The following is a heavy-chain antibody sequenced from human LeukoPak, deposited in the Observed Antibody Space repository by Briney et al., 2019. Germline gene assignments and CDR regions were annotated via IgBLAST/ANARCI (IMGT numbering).Heavy chain of an antibody. J-gene: IGHJ5*02. V-gene: IGHV4-30-4*01. CDR1: GGSISSGDYY. Sequence: SETLSLTCTVSGGSISSGDYYWSWIRQPPGKGLEWIGYIYYSGSTYYNPSLKSRVTISVDTSKNQFSLKLSSVTAADTAVYYCARVVVVPAALNWFDPWGQGTLVTVSS. CDR2: IYYSGST. D-gene: IGHD2-2*01. CDR3: ARVVVVPAALNWFDP.